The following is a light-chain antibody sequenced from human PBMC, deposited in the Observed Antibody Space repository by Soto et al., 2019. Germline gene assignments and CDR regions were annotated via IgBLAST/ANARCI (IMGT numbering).Light chain of an antibody. V-gene: IGKV3D-15*01. J-gene: IGKJ4*01. CDR2: GAS. CDR1: QSVRSN. Sequence: EIVMTQSPATLSVSPGERVTLSCRASQSVRSNLAWYQQKPGQAPRLLMYGASTRATGIPARFSGSGSGTDFTLTISSLQSEDFAVYYCQQYHNWVTFGGGTKVDIK. CDR3: QQYHNWVT.